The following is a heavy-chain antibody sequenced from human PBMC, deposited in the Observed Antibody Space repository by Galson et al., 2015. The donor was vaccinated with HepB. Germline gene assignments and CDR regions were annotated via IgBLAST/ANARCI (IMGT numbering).Heavy chain of an antibody. CDR1: GFTFSRYR. D-gene: IGHD2-15*01. J-gene: IGHJ6*03. CDR3: ARDGSLGQLLPMDV. V-gene: IGHV3-48*02. CDR2: ISDSSSTI. Sequence: SLRLSCAASGFTFSRYRMNWVRQAPGKGLEWVSFISDSSSTIDYADSVQGRFTVSRDNGKNLLYLQMNSLRDEDTAVYYCARDGSLGQLLPMDVWGKGTTVIVSS.